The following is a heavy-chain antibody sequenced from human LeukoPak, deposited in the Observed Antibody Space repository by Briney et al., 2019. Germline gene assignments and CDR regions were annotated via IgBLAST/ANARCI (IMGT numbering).Heavy chain of an antibody. CDR3: AKDLKLLWFGEPTAFDY. CDR2: ISWNSGSI. J-gene: IGHJ4*02. D-gene: IGHD3-10*01. CDR1: GFTFDDYA. V-gene: IGHV3-9*01. Sequence: GGSLRLSCAASGFTFDDYAMHWVRQAPGKGLEWVSGISWNSGSIGYADSVKGRFIISRDNAKNSLYLQMNSLRAEDAALYYCAKDLKLLWFGEPTAFDYWGQGTLVTVSS.